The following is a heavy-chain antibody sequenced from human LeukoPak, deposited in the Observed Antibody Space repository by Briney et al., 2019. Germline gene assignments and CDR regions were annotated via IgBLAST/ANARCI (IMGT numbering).Heavy chain of an antibody. J-gene: IGHJ4*02. Sequence: GGSLRLSCAASGFTFDDYAMHWVRQAPGKGLEWASGISWNSGSIGYADSVKGRFTISRDNAKNSLYLQMNSLRAEDTALNYCAKDMSSSWYVGRFDYWGQGTLVTVSS. V-gene: IGHV3-9*01. CDR2: ISWNSGSI. D-gene: IGHD6-13*01. CDR1: GFTFDDYA. CDR3: AKDMSSSWYVGRFDY.